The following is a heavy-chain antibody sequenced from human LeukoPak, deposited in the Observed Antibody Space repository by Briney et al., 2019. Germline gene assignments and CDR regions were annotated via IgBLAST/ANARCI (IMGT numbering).Heavy chain of an antibody. CDR2: ISSSSSYI. Sequence: NPGGSLRLSCAASGFTFSSYSMNWVRQAPGKGLEWVSSISSSSSYIYYADSVKGRFTISRDSAKNSLYLQMNSLRAEDTAVYYCARDREGRFDYWGQGTLVTVSS. CDR3: ARDREGRFDY. V-gene: IGHV3-21*01. J-gene: IGHJ4*02. CDR1: GFTFSSYS.